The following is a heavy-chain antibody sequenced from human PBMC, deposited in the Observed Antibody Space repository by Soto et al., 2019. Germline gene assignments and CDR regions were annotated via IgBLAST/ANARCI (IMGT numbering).Heavy chain of an antibody. J-gene: IGHJ4*02. D-gene: IGHD3-22*01. Sequence: QVQLVQSGAELRKPGASVKVSCKASGYSFSSYGINWVRQAPGQGLEWMGWINTYNGNRNYAQKFEDRVTMTTATSTNIVYMELRSLKSDDTALYYCARVRLRGYDSSGFYSWGQGTLVTVSS. CDR1: GYSFSSYG. V-gene: IGHV1-18*01. CDR2: INTYNGNR. CDR3: ARVRLRGYDSSGFYS.